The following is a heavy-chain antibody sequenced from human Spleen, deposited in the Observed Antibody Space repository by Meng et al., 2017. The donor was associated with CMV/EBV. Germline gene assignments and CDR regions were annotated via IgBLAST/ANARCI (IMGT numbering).Heavy chain of an antibody. J-gene: IGHJ6*02. V-gene: IGHV3-21*04. Sequence: SGFTFSSYSMNWVRQAPGKGLEWVSSISSSSSYIYYADSVKGRFTISRDNSKNTLYLQMNSLRAEDTAVYYCARGLRFLESYGMDVWGQGTMVTVSS. CDR2: ISSSSSYI. CDR1: GFTFSSYS. D-gene: IGHD3-3*01. CDR3: ARGLRFLESYGMDV.